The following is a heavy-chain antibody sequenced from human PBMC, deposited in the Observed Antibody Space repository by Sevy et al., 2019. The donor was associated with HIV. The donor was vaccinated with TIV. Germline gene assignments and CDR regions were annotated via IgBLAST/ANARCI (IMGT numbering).Heavy chain of an antibody. CDR1: GFTFSSYA. Sequence: GGSLRLSCAASGFTFSSYAMSWVRQAPGKGLEWVSAISGSGGSPYYADSVKGRFTISRDNSKNTLYLQMNSLRAEDTAVYYCAKSGIAAAGRGSNSDYWGQGTLVTVSS. CDR3: AKSGIAAAGRGSNSDY. J-gene: IGHJ4*02. V-gene: IGHV3-23*01. CDR2: ISGSGGSP. D-gene: IGHD6-13*01.